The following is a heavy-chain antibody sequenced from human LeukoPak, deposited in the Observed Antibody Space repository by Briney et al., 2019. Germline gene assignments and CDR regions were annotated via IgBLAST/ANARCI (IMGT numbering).Heavy chain of an antibody. J-gene: IGHJ6*03. CDR2: IYYSGNT. CDR3: ARGVWFGEFTRQPGYYMDV. V-gene: IGHV4-39*07. CDR1: GDSISTSNSY. Sequence: SETLSLTCTVSGDSISTSNSYWGWIRQPPGKGLEWIGSIYYSGNTYYNASLKSRVTTSVDTSKNQFSLKLSSVTAADTAVYYCARGVWFGEFTRQPGYYMDVWGKGTTVTVSS. D-gene: IGHD3-10*01.